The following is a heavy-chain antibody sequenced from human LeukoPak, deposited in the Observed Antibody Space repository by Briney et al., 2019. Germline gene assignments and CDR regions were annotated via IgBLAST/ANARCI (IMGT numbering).Heavy chain of an antibody. Sequence: GGSLRLSCAASGFSFSSYAMHWVRQAPGKGLEWVSAIWYDGSNKFYADSVKGRFTTSRDSSKNTLFLQMNGLRAEDTAVYYCAKSGPDFGDLPSEYYFDFWGQGTLVTVSS. CDR1: GFSFSSYA. V-gene: IGHV3-33*06. CDR2: IWYDGSNK. CDR3: AKSGPDFGDLPSEYYFDF. J-gene: IGHJ4*02. D-gene: IGHD4-17*01.